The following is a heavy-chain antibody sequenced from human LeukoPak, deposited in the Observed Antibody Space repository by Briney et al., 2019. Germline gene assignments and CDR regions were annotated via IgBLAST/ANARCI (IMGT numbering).Heavy chain of an antibody. CDR2: INHSGST. CDR3: ARGDCSGGSCYSALPHY. CDR1: GGSFSGYY. V-gene: IGHV4-34*01. D-gene: IGHD2-15*01. Sequence: MPSETLSLTCAVYGGSFSGYYWSWIRQPPGKGLEWIGEINHSGSTNYNPSLKSRVTISVDTSKNQFSLKLSSVTAADTAVYYCARGDCSGGSCYSALPHYWGQGTLVIVSS. J-gene: IGHJ4*02.